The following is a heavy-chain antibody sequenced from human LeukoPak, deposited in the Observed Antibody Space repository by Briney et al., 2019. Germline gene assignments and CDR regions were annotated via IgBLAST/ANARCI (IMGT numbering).Heavy chain of an antibody. Sequence: GASVKVSCKAPGYTFTSYGISWVRQAPGQGLEWMGWISAYNGNTNYAQKLQGRVTMTTDTSTSTAYMELRSLRSDDTAVYYCARDTNSGDFWSGYFIYWGQGTLVTVSS. CDR3: ARDTNSGDFWSGYFIY. V-gene: IGHV1-18*01. CDR1: GYTFTSYG. CDR2: ISAYNGNT. J-gene: IGHJ4*02. D-gene: IGHD3-3*01.